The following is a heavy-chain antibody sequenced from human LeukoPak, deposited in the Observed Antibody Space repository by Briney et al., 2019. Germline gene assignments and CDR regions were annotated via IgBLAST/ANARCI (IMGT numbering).Heavy chain of an antibody. Sequence: SETLSLTCIVSGGSITSSNYFWGWIRQPPGKGLEWIGGFYHSGTIFYSPSLGSRVAISIDTSKNQFSLRLLSVTAADTAVYYCARQGVMPNKAGWYFDLWGRGTLVTVSS. CDR3: ARQGVMPNKAGWYFDL. CDR1: GGSITSSNYF. D-gene: IGHD3-16*01. CDR2: FYHSGTI. J-gene: IGHJ2*01. V-gene: IGHV4-39*01.